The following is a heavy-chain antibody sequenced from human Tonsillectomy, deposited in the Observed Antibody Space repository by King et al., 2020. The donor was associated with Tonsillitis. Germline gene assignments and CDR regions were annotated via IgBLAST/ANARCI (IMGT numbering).Heavy chain of an antibody. D-gene: IGHD2-15*01. CDR1: GGSFSGYY. CDR3: ARGAGYCSGGSCYTKGVNWFDP. Sequence: VQLQQWGAGLLKPSETLSLTCAVYGGSFSGYYWSWIRQPPGKGLEWIGEINHSGSTNYNPSLKSRVTISVDTSKNQFSLKLRSVTAADTAVYYCARGAGYCSGGSCYTKGVNWFDPWGQGTLVTVSS. J-gene: IGHJ5*02. V-gene: IGHV4-34*01. CDR2: INHSGST.